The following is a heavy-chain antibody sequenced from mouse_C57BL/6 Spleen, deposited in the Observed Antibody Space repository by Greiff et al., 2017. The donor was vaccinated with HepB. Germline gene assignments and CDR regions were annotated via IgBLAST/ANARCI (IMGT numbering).Heavy chain of an antibody. J-gene: IGHJ3*01. CDR2: IYWDDDK. CDR1: GFSLSTSGMG. V-gene: IGHV8-12*01. Sequence: QVTLKVCGPGILQSSQTLSLTCSFSGFSLSTSGMGVSWIRQPSGKGLEWLAHIYWDDDKRYNPSLKSRLTISKDTSRNQVFLKITSVDTADTATYYCARNSNYVAWFAYWGQGTLVTVSA. CDR3: ARNSNYVAWFAY. D-gene: IGHD2-5*01.